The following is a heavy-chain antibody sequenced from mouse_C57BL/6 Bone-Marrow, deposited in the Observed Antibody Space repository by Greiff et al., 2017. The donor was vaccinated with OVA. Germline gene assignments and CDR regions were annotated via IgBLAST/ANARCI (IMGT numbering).Heavy chain of an antibody. J-gene: IGHJ2*01. V-gene: IGHV5-16*01. CDR3: ARDRGGGYFDY. CDR1: GFTFSDYY. CDR2: INYDGSST. D-gene: IGHD3-1*01. Sequence: EVKLMESEGGLVQPGSSMKLSCTASGFTFSDYYMAWVRQVPEKGLEWVANINYDGSSTYYLDSLKSRFIISRDTAKNILYLQMSRLKSEDTATYYCARDRGGGYFDYWGQGTTLTVSS.